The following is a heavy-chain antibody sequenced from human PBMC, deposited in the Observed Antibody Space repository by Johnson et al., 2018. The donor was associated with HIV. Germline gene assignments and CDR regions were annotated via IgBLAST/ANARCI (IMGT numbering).Heavy chain of an antibody. CDR1: GFTFSSYA. CDR2: IWYDGSNK. CDR3: ARHTGYDAFDI. V-gene: IGHV3-30*04. Sequence: VQLVESGGGVVQPGRSLRLSCAASGFTFSSYAMHWVRQAPGKGLEWVAVIWYDGSNKYYTDSVKGRFTISRDNSKNTLYLQMNSLRAEDTAVYYCARHTGYDAFDIWGQGTMVTVSS. J-gene: IGHJ3*02. D-gene: IGHD2-21*01.